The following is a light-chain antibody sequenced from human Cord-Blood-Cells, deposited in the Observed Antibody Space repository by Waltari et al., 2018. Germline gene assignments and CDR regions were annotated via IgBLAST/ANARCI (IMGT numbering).Light chain of an antibody. V-gene: IGKV1-5*01. CDR2: DAS. J-gene: IGKJ2*01. CDR1: QRISSW. CDR3: QQYNSYSV. Sequence: DIQMTQSPSTLSVSVGYRVTITCRASQRISSWLAWYQQKPGKAPKLLIYDASSLESGVPSRFSGSGSGTEFTLTISSLQPDDFATYYCQQYNSYSVFGQGTKLEIK.